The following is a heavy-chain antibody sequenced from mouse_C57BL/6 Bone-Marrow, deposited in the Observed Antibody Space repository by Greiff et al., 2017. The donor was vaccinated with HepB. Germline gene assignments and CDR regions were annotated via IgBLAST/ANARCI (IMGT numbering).Heavy chain of an antibody. Sequence: EVQGVESGGGLVKPGGSLKLSCAATGFTFSDYGMHWVRQAPEKGLEWVAYISSGSSTIYYADTVKGRFTISRDNAKNTLFLQMTSLRSEDTAMSYCARDYYCSSYWYFDVWGTGTTVTVSS. CDR3: ARDYYCSSYWYFDV. CDR2: ISSGSSTI. J-gene: IGHJ1*03. D-gene: IGHD1-1*01. CDR1: GFTFSDYG. V-gene: IGHV5-17*01.